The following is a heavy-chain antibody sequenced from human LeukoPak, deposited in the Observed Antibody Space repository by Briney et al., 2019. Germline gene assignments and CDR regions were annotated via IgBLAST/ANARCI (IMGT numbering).Heavy chain of an antibody. CDR1: GFTFSDYY. D-gene: IGHD6-13*01. CDR3: ASSYSSSWNPFDY. J-gene: IGHJ4*02. CDR2: ISSSSSYT. V-gene: IGHV3-11*06. Sequence: GGSLRLSCAASGFTFSDYYMGCIRQAPGKGLEWVSYISSSSSYTNYADSVKGRFTISRDNAKNSLYLQMNSLRAEDTAVYYCASSYSSSWNPFDYWGQGTLVTVSS.